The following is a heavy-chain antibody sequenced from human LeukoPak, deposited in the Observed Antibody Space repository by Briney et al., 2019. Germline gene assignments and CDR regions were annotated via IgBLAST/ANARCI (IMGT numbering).Heavy chain of an antibody. CDR3: AREFLGGYYYAFDY. Sequence: GRSLRLSCAASGFTFSSYAMHWVRQAPGRGLEWVAVISYDGSNKYYADSVKGRFTISRDNSKNTLYLQMNSLRAEDTAVYYCAREFLGGYYYAFDYWGQGTLVTVSS. V-gene: IGHV3-30-3*01. CDR2: ISYDGSNK. D-gene: IGHD3-22*01. CDR1: GFTFSSYA. J-gene: IGHJ4*02.